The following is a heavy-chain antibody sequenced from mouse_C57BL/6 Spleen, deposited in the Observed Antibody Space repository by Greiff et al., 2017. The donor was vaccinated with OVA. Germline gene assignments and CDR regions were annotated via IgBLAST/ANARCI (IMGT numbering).Heavy chain of an antibody. J-gene: IGHJ2*01. CDR3: VDGYYGNYFDY. D-gene: IGHD2-3*01. V-gene: IGHV1-67*01. Sequence: QVHVKQSGPELVRPGVSVKISCKGSGYTFTDYAMHWVKQSHAKSLEWIGVISTYYGDASYNQKFKDKATMTVDKSSSTAYMELARLTSEDSAVYYCVDGYYGNYFDYWGQGTTLTVSS. CDR1: GYTFTDYA. CDR2: ISTYYGDA.